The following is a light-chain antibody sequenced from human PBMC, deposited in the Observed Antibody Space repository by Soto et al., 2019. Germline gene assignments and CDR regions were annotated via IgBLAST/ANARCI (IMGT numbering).Light chain of an antibody. Sequence: QSVLTQPASVSGSPGQSITISCTGTISNIGGYNLISWYQHHPGKAPKLLIYDVNNRPSGISYRFSGSKSGNTASLTISGLPADDEADYYCAYDTRTTALVFGGGTKLTVL. CDR3: AYDTRTTALV. CDR1: ISNIGGYNL. CDR2: DVN. V-gene: IGLV2-14*01. J-gene: IGLJ2*01.